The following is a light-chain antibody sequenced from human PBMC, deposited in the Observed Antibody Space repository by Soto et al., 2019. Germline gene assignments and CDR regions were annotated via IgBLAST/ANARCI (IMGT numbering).Light chain of an antibody. Sequence: QSVLTQPASVSGSPGQSIAISCTGTSSDVGGYNFVSWYQHHPGKAHKLLIYDVTYRPSGVSDHFSASKSGNTASLTISGLQTEDEADYYCSSHTSSRTLVFGTGTKVTVL. CDR3: SSHTSSRTLV. J-gene: IGLJ1*01. CDR1: SSDVGGYNF. CDR2: DVT. V-gene: IGLV2-14*03.